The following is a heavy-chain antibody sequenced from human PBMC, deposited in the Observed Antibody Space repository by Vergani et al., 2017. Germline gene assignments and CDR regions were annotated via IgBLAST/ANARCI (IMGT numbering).Heavy chain of an antibody. J-gene: IGHJ6*04. CDR2: ISGSGSGK. V-gene: IGHV3-23*01. D-gene: IGHD2-15*01. CDR3: AKTKGDIVVVVASYTMDV. CDR1: GFTFSRYV. Sequence: EVQLLESGGDLVQPGGSLRLSCAVSGFTFSRYVMRWVRQAPGKGLEWVSDISGSGSGKYYADSVKGRFTISRDNSKNTLYLQMNSLRAEDTAVYYCAKTKGDIVVVVASYTMDVWGKGTTVTVSS.